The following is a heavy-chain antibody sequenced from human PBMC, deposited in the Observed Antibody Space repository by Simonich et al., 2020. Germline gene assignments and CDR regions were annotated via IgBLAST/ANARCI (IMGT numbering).Heavy chain of an antibody. CDR3: ARHAGFAFDI. D-gene: IGHD6-13*01. Sequence: QLQLQESGPGLVKPSETPSLTCTVSGGSISSSSYYWGWIRQPPGKGREWIGSIYYSGRTYDNPSLKSRVTISVDTSKNQFSLKLSSVTAADTAVYYCARHAGFAFDIWGQGTMVTVSS. J-gene: IGHJ3*02. CDR1: GGSISSSSYY. CDR2: IYYSGRT. V-gene: IGHV4-39*01.